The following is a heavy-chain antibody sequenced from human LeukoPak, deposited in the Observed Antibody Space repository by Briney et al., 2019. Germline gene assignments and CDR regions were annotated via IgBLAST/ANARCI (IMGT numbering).Heavy chain of an antibody. V-gene: IGHV1-69*04. CDR3: ARESGGVYSSSTLNWFDP. CDR2: IIPILGIA. D-gene: IGHD6-6*01. CDR1: GYTFTSYG. Sequence: SVKVSCKASGYTFTSYGISWGRQAPGQGLEWMGRIIPILGIANYAQKFQGRVTITADKSTSTAYMELSSLRSEDTAVYYCARESGGVYSSSTLNWFDPWGQGTLVTVSS. J-gene: IGHJ5*02.